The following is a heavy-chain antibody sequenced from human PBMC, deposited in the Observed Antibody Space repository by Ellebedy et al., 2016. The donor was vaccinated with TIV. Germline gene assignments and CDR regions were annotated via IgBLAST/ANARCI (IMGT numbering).Heavy chain of an antibody. CDR3: ARGGSSGSPDY. CDR2: ISSDGSNK. J-gene: IGHJ4*02. Sequence: GGSLRLSXVASGFTFRSHGIYWVRQAPGKGLEWVAVISSDGSNKYYADSVKGRFTISRDNSKNTLYLQMNSLRTDDMAVNYCARGGSSGSPDYWGQGTLVTVSS. D-gene: IGHD3-10*01. V-gene: IGHV3-30*03. CDR1: GFTFRSHG.